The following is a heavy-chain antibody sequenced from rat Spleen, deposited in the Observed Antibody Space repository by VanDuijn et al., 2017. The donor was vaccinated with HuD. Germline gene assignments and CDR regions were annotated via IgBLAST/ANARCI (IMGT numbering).Heavy chain of an antibody. CDR3: AWERYNLFDY. CDR1: GYSITSSYR. J-gene: IGHJ2*01. D-gene: IGHD1-5*01. V-gene: IGHV3-3*01. CDR2: INSAGST. Sequence: EVQLQESGPGLVKPSQSLSLTCSVTGYSITSSYRWNWIRKFPGNKLEWMGYINSAGSTNYNPSLKSRISITRDTSKNQFFLQVNSVTTEDTATYYCAWERYNLFDYWSQGVMVTVSS.